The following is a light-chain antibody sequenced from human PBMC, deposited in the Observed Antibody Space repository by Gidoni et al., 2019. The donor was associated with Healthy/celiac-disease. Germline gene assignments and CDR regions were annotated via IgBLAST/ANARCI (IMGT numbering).Light chain of an antibody. CDR2: DAS. CDR3: QQYDNLLVT. J-gene: IGKJ3*01. V-gene: IGKV1-33*01. Sequence: DIQMTQSPSSLSASVGDRVTITCQASQDISNYLNWYQQKPGKAPKLLIYDASNLETGVPSRFSGSGSGTDFTFTISSLQPEDIATYYCQQYDNLLVTFXHXTKVDIK. CDR1: QDISNY.